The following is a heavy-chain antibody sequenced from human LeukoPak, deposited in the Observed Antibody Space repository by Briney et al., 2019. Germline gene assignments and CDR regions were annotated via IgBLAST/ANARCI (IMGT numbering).Heavy chain of an antibody. V-gene: IGHV3-66*01. Sequence: GGSLRLSCAASGFTFDDYAMHWVRQAPGKGLEWVSIVYSDDTTYYADSVKGRFTISRDTSKNTVYLQVNSVRAEDTAVYYCARALPASSHTSFDYWGQGTRVTVSS. D-gene: IGHD2-2*01. CDR2: VYSDDTT. CDR1: GFTFDDYA. CDR3: ARALPASSHTSFDY. J-gene: IGHJ4*02.